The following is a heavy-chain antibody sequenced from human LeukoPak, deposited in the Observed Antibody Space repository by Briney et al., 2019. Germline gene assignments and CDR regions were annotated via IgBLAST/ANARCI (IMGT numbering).Heavy chain of an antibody. CDR2: INPNSGGT. D-gene: IGHD5-24*01. J-gene: IGHJ3*02. CDR3: AREIPLMAAFDI. Sequence: ASAKVSCKASGYTFAGYYMHWVRQAPGQGLEWMGWINPNSGGTSYAQKFQGRVTMTRDTSISTAYMELSRLRSDDTAVYYCAREIPLMAAFDIWGQGTMVTVSS. V-gene: IGHV1-2*02. CDR1: GYTFAGYY.